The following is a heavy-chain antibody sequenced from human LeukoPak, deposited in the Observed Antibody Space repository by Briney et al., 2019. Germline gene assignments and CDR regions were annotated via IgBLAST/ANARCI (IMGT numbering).Heavy chain of an antibody. CDR1: GFTFSGYW. D-gene: IGHD5-12*01. CDR3: AREGHSAYDLQYDY. J-gene: IGHJ4*02. V-gene: IGHV3-74*01. CDR2: IHSDGGST. Sequence: PGGSLRLSCAASGFTFSGYWMHWVRQAPGKGLVWVSRIHSDGGSTSYADSVKGRFTISRDNAKSTLYLQMNSLRAEDTVVYYCAREGHSAYDLQYDYWGQGTLVTVSS.